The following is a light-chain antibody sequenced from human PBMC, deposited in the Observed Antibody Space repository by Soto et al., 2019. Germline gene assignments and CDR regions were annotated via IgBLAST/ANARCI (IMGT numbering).Light chain of an antibody. Sequence: EIVLTQSPGTLSLSPGERATLSCRASQSISGSYLAWYQQKPGQAPRLLIYAASSRATGIPDRFSGSGSGTDFTLTISRLEPEDFAVYYCQQYGSSSYTCGQGTQLEIK. CDR2: AAS. CDR3: QQYGSSSYT. CDR1: QSISGSY. V-gene: IGKV3-20*01. J-gene: IGKJ2*01.